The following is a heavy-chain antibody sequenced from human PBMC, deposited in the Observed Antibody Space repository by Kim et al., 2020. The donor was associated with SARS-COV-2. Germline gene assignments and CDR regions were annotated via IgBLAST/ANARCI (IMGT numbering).Heavy chain of an antibody. CDR1: GFTFSSYG. CDR2: ISYDGSNK. V-gene: IGHV3-30*18. D-gene: IGHD2-15*01. CDR3: AKDIVVVVAATLGAFDI. J-gene: IGHJ3*02. Sequence: GGSLRLSCAASGFTFSSYGMHWVRQAPGKGLEWVAVISYDGSNKYYADSVKGRFTISRDNSKNTLYPQMNSLRAEDTAVYYCAKDIVVVVAATLGAFDIWGQGKMVTVSS.